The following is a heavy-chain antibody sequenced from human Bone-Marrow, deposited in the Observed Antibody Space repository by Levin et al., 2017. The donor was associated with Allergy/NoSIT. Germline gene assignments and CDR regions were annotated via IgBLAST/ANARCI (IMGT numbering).Heavy chain of an antibody. Sequence: PGGSLRLSCAAHGFTLSANSMHWVRQVSGRGLAFVSSISYGGGDTYYAESVRGRFTISRDNSKNTLFLQMDSLRLEDMAVYYCARVGASGHFDYWGQGILVTVSS. CDR1: GFTLSANS. CDR3: ARVGASGHFDY. CDR2: ISYGGGDT. J-gene: IGHJ4*02. V-gene: IGHV3-64*02. D-gene: IGHD6-19*01.